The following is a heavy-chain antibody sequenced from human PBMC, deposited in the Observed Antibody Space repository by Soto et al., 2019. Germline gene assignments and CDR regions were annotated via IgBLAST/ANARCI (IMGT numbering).Heavy chain of an antibody. CDR1: GGSFSGYY. D-gene: IGHD3-10*01. CDR3: ARGLGSGSYYLGY. Sequence: SETLSLTCAVYGGSFSGYYWSWIRQPPGKGLEWIGEINHSGSTNYNPSLKSRVTISVDTSKNQFSLKLSSVTAADTAVYYCARGLGSGSYYLGYWGQGTLVTVCS. J-gene: IGHJ4*02. V-gene: IGHV4-34*01. CDR2: INHSGST.